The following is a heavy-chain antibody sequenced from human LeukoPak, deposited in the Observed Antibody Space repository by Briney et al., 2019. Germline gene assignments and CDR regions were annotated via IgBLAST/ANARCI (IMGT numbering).Heavy chain of an antibody. CDR1: GYTFTGYY. Sequence: ASVKVSCKASGYTFTGYYMRWVRQAPGQGLAWMEWINPSSGGKNYAQKFQGRVTMTRDTSISTAYMKLSRLRSDDTAVYYCARDKYVSLSPPDYGDYDDYGMDVWGQGTTVTVSS. CDR3: ARDKYVSLSPPDYGDYDDYGMDV. CDR2: INPSSGGK. V-gene: IGHV1-2*02. J-gene: IGHJ6*02. D-gene: IGHD4-17*01.